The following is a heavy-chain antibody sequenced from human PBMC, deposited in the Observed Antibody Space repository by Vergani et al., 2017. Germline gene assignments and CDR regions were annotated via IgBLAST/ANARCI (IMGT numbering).Heavy chain of an antibody. D-gene: IGHD3-22*01. CDR2: ISYDGSNK. J-gene: IGHJ4*02. V-gene: IGHV3-30*03. Sequence: QVQLVESGGGVVQPGRSLRLSCAASGFTFSSYGMHWVRQAPGKGLEWVAVISYDGSNKYYADSLKGRFTISRDNSKNTLYLQMTSLRAEDRAVYDGGRGFSYYYVSSGNSPPMSYWGQGTLVTVSS. CDR3: GRGFSYYYVSSGNSPPMSY. CDR1: GFTFSSYG.